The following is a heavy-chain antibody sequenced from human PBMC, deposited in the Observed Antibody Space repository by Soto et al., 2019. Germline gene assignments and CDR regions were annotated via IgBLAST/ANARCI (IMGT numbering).Heavy chain of an antibody. CDR1: GNFLINYL. V-gene: IGHV5-51*01. Sequence: PVESLKISFEGAGNFLINYLSWWGLQMAGKGLEWMGVIFVGDSDTRYSPYLERQVNISADKSTSNVYLQWHSLKASDTAIYYCARHWASSVAVSHTGDWGQGTQVTVSS. D-gene: IGHD6-6*01. CDR3: ARHWASSVAVSHTGD. CDR2: IFVGDSDT. J-gene: IGHJ4*02.